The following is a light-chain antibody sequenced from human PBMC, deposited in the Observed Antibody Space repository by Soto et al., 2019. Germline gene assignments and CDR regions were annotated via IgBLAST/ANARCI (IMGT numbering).Light chain of an antibody. CDR3: QQYDTSPRT. Sequence: EILMTQSPPTLSVSPGERATLSCRTSQNLGSGYLAWYQQKPGQAPRILIYAASSRATGIPDRFSGSGSGTDFSLTISRLEPEDFAVYYCQQYDTSPRTFGQGTKVDI. J-gene: IGKJ1*01. CDR2: AAS. V-gene: IGKV3-20*01. CDR1: QNLGSGY.